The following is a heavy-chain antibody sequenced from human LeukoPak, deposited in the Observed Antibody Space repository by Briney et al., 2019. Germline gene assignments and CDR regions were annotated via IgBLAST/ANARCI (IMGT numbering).Heavy chain of an antibody. D-gene: IGHD5-18*01. CDR3: ARGQRNTDFRYFDY. Sequence: SETLFLTCTVSGGSINNYYWTWIRQSPGKGLEWIGYIYNSGSTNYNPSLKSRVTISVDTSKNQVSLKLSSVTAADTAVYYCARGQRNTDFRYFDYWGQGTLVTVSS. V-gene: IGHV4-59*01. CDR1: GGSINNYY. CDR2: IYNSGST. J-gene: IGHJ4*02.